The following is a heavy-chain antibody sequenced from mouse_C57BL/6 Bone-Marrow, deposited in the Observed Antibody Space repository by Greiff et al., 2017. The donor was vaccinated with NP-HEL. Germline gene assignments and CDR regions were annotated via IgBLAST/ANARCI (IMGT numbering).Heavy chain of an antibody. V-gene: IGHV5-6*02. CDR3: ARHGFDY. CDR2: ISSGGSYT. CDR1: GFTFSSYG. J-gene: IGHJ3*01. Sequence: DVMLVESGGDLVKPGGSLKLSCAASGFTFSSYGMSWVRQTPGKRLEWVATISSGGSYTYYPDSVKGRFTISRDNAKNTLYLQMSSLKSEDTAMYYCARHGFDYWGQGTLVTVSA.